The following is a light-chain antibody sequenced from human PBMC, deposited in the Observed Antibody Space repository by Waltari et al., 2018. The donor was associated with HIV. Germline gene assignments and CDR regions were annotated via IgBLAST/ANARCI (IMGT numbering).Light chain of an antibody. V-gene: IGLV3-1*01. CDR1: RLGDEY. CDR3: QAWDSNTAV. J-gene: IGLJ2*01. Sequence: SYELTQPPSVSVSPGQTASITCSVDRLGDEYVSWYQQKPGQSPVLGIYQDTKRPSGIPERFSGSDSGNTVTLTISGTQAMYEADYYCQAWDSNTAVFGGGTKLTVL. CDR2: QDT.